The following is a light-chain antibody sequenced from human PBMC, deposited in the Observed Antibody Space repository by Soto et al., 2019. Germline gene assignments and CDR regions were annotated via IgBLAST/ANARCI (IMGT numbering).Light chain of an antibody. CDR2: DVS. V-gene: IGLV2-11*01. CDR1: SSDVGVYNY. CDR3: CSYAGSYTFV. J-gene: IGLJ1*01. Sequence: QSVLTQPRSVSGSPGQSFTISCTGTSSDVGVYNYVSWYQQYPGKAPKIMIYDVSKRPSGVPDRFSGSKSDNTASLTISGLQAEDEADYYCCSYAGSYTFVFGIGTKVTVL.